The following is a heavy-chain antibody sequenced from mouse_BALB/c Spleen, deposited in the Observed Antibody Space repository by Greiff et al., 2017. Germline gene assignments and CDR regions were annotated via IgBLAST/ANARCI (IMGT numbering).Heavy chain of an antibody. J-gene: IGHJ4*01. CDR1: GYTFTDYA. D-gene: IGHD2-14*01. Sequence: VKLMESGPEVVRPGVSVKISCKGSGYTFTDYAMHWVKQSHAKSLEWIGVISTYNGNTNYNQKFKGKATMTVDKSSSTAYMELARLTSEDSAIYYCAREVRRDYYAMDYWGQGTSVTVSS. CDR3: AREVRRDYYAMDY. V-gene: IGHV1-67*01. CDR2: ISTYNGNT.